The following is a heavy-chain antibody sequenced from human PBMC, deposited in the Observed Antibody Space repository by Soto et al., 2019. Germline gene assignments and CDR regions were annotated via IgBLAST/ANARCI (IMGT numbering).Heavy chain of an antibody. CDR2: IWHDGRET. CDR1: GFTFNKYG. J-gene: IGHJ4*02. CDR3: AKDGDRTYCIDGNCAFFDS. V-gene: IGHV3-33*06. Sequence: QVHLVESGGGVVQPGGSLRLSCAASGFTFNKYGIHWVRQAPGKGLEWVAVIWHDGRETYYADSVKDRFTISRDNSKKMVYLQRKCLRVAGTATYCCAKDGDRTYCIDGNCAFFDSWGQGALVTFSA. D-gene: IGHD2-15*01.